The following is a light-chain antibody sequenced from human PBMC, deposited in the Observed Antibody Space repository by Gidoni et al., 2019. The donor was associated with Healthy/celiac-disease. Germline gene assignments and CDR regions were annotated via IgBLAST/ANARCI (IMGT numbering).Light chain of an antibody. CDR2: ESS. V-gene: IGKV3-11*01. J-gene: IGKJ4*01. Sequence: LTQPPATLSLSPGERATLSCRASQSVSSYLAWYQQKPGQAPRRLIYESSNRATGIPARYSGSGYGTDFTLTISSIGPEDFAVYYCQQRSNWPPTFGGGTKVEIK. CDR1: QSVSSY. CDR3: QQRSNWPPT.